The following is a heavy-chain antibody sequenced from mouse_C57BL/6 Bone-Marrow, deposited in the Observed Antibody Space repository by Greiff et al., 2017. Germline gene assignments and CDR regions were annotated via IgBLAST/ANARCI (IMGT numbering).Heavy chain of an antibody. Sequence: QVQLQQPGAELVKPGASVKLSCKASGYTFTSYWMHWVKQRPGQGLEWIGMIPPNSGSTNYNEKFKSKATLTVDKSSSTAYMQLSSLTSEDSAVYYCARSGDYLFDYWGQGTTLTVSS. V-gene: IGHV1-64*01. CDR3: ARSGDYLFDY. D-gene: IGHD2-4*01. J-gene: IGHJ2*01. CDR1: GYTFTSYW. CDR2: IPPNSGST.